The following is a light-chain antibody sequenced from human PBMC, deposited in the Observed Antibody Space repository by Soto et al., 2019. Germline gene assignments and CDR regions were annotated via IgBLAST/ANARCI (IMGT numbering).Light chain of an antibody. Sequence: QSALTQPASVSGSPGQSITISCTGTSSDVGGYNYVSWYQQHPGKAPKLMIYEVSNRPLGVSNRFSGSKSGNTASLTISGLQAEDEADYYCSSYTSSSTLPFGTGTKLTVL. CDR2: EVS. CDR1: SSDVGGYNY. J-gene: IGLJ1*01. CDR3: SSYTSSSTLP. V-gene: IGLV2-14*01.